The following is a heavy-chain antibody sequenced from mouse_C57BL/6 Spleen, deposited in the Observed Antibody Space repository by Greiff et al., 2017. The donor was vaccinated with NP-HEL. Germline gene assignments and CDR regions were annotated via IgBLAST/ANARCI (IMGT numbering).Heavy chain of an antibody. D-gene: IGHD2-3*01. CDR1: GYTFTSYW. Sequence: QVHVKQSGAELVKPGASVKLSCKASGYTFTSYWMHWVKQRPGRGLEWIGRIDPNSGGTKYNEKFKSKATLTVDKPSSTAYMQLSSLTSEDSAVYYCARSDDGYYPAWFAYWGQGTLVTVSA. CDR3: ARSDDGYYPAWFAY. CDR2: IDPNSGGT. V-gene: IGHV1-72*01. J-gene: IGHJ3*01.